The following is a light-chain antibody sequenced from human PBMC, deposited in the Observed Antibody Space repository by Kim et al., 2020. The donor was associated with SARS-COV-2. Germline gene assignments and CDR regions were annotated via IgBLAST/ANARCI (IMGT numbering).Light chain of an antibody. Sequence: SSELTQDPAVSVALGQTVTITCQGDSLRTYYASWYQQKPGQAPVLVIYGKNNRPSGIPDRFSGSNSGNTASLTITAAQAEDEADYYCNSRDTSGNHVVFG. CDR1: SLRTYY. CDR3: NSRDTSGNHVV. CDR2: GKN. V-gene: IGLV3-19*01. J-gene: IGLJ2*01.